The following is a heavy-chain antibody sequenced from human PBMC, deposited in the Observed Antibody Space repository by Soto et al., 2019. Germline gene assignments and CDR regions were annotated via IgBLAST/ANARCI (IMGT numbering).Heavy chain of an antibody. J-gene: IGHJ6*02. V-gene: IGHV4-39*07. CDR2: IYYSGST. CDR3: ARDDYYYGSGSLYGMDV. D-gene: IGHD3-10*01. Sequence: PSETLSLTCTVSGGSISSSSYYWGWIRQPPGKGLEWIGSIYYSGSTYYNPSLKSRVTISVDTSKNQFSLKLSSVTAADTAVYYCARDDYYYGSGSLYGMDVWGQGTTVTVSS. CDR1: GGSISSSSYY.